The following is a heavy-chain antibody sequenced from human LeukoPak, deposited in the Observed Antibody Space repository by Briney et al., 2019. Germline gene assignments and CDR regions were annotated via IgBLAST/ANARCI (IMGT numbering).Heavy chain of an antibody. V-gene: IGHV4-4*07. Sequence: SETLSLTCTVSGGSISSYHWTWIRQPAGKGLEWIGRIYTTGSTTYNPSLRSRVTMSVDTSKNQFSLRLSSVTAADTAVYYCARDPPGFGYFDSTVSDTNDYWGQGTLVTVSS. J-gene: IGHJ4*02. CDR3: ARDPPGFGYFDSTVSDTNDY. CDR2: IYTTGST. CDR1: GGSISSYH. D-gene: IGHD3-22*01.